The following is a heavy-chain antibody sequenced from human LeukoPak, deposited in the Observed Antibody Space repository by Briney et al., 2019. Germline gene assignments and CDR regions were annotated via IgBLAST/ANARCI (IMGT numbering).Heavy chain of an antibody. CDR3: ARGVYSSSWYSPYYYYYMDV. D-gene: IGHD6-13*01. J-gene: IGHJ6*03. Sequence: PSETLSLTCTVSGGSISSYYWSWIRQPPGKGLEWIGYIYYSGSTNYNPSLKSRVTISVDTSKNQFSLKLSSVTAADTAVYYCARGVYSSSWYSPYYYYYMDVWGKGTTVTVSS. V-gene: IGHV4-59*12. CDR1: GGSISSYY. CDR2: IYYSGST.